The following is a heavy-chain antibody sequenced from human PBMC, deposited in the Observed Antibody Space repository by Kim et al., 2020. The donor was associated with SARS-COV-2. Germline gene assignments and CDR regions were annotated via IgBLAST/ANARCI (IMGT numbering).Heavy chain of an antibody. CDR3: ARDDYGDYGIVIYYYYG. Sequence: GGSLRLSCAASGFTFSSYAMHWVRQAPGKGLEWVAVISYDGSNKYYADSVKGRFTISRDNSKNTLYLQMNSLRAEDTAVYYCARDDYGDYGIVIYYYYG. CDR2: ISYDGSNK. V-gene: IGHV3-30*04. J-gene: IGHJ6*01. CDR1: GFTFSSYA. D-gene: IGHD4-17*01.